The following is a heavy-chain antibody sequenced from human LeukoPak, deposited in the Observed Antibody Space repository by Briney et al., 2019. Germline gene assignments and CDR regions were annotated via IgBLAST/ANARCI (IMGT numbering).Heavy chain of an antibody. J-gene: IGHJ4*02. CDR1: GGSITQTNY. D-gene: IGHD3-16*02. Sequence: SGTLSLTCDVSGGSITQTNYWTWLRHPPGKGLEWIGEVNLQGGTNYNPSLLRRVAISVDTSANHVSLQMTSVTAADTAVYYCAREGGSYRPLDYSGQGTLVTVSS. V-gene: IGHV4-4*02. CDR2: VNLQGGT. CDR3: AREGGSYRPLDY.